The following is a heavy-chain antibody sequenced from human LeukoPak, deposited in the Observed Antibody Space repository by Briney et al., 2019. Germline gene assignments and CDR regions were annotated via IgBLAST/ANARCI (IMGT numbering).Heavy chain of an antibody. J-gene: IGHJ5*02. CDR1: DTSITTGSYY. D-gene: IGHD2/OR15-2a*01. V-gene: IGHV4-61*02. Sequence: PSQTLSPTCTVPDTSITTGSYYGSSIRQPAGKGLEWIGLIYTRGSTNYNPSLTSRPTLSVDTSKTQFSLKLSSVTAADTAVTYRAREFYMMWFDPWGQGNLVTVSS. CDR3: AREFYMMWFDP. CDR2: IYTRGST.